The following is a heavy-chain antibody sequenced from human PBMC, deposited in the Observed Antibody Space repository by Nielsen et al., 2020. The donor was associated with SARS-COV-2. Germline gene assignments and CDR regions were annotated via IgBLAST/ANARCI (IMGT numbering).Heavy chain of an antibody. CDR2: INWNGGST. V-gene: IGHV3-20*01. D-gene: IGHD4-23*01. CDR1: GFTFDDYG. Sequence: GESLKISCAASGFTFDDYGMSWVRQAPGKGLEWVSGINWNGGSTGYADSVKGRFTISRDNAKNSLYLQMNSLRAEDTALYHCARIRWSDYYYGMDVWSQGTTVTVSS. J-gene: IGHJ6*02. CDR3: ARIRWSDYYYGMDV.